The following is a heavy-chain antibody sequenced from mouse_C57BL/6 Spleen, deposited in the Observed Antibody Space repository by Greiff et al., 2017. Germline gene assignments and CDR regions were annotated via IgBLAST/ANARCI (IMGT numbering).Heavy chain of an antibody. CDR3: GGGYDEDWYFDV. Sequence: VKLQQPGAELVKPGASVKLSCKASGYTFTSYWMHWVKQRPGQGLEWIGMIHPNSGSTNYNEKFKSKATLTVDKSSSTAYMQLSSLTSEDSAVYYCGGGYDEDWYFDVWGTGTTVTVSS. CDR2: IHPNSGST. CDR1: GYTFTSYW. D-gene: IGHD2-2*01. J-gene: IGHJ1*03. V-gene: IGHV1-64*01.